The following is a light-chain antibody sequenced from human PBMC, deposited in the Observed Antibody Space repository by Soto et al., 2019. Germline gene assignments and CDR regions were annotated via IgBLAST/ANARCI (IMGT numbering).Light chain of an antibody. V-gene: IGKV3-20*01. CDR2: GAS. CDR3: QQYGKT. Sequence: EIVLTQSPGTLSLSPGERATLSCRASQSVSSNSLAWYQQKPGQAPRLLIYGASSRATGIPDRFSGSGSGTDFTRTISRLEPEDFAVYYCQQYGKTFGQGTKVEIK. J-gene: IGKJ1*01. CDR1: QSVSSNS.